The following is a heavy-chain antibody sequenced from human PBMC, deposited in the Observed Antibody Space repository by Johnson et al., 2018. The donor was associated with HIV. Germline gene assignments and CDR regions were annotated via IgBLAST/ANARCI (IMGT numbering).Heavy chain of an antibody. J-gene: IGHJ3*02. CDR2: ISYDGSNK. CDR1: GFTFSNYA. V-gene: IGHV3-30-3*01. CDR3: ARPDSGRYRDAFDI. Sequence: VESGGGVVQPGRSLRLSCAASGFTFSNYAMHWVRQAPGKGLEWVAVISYDGSNKYSADSVKGRFTISRDNSKNTLYLQMNSLRTEDTAVYYCARPDSGRYRDAFDIWGQGTMVTVSS. D-gene: IGHD1-26*01.